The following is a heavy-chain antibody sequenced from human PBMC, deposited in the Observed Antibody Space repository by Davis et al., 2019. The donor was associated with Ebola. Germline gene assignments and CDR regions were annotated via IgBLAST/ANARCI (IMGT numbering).Heavy chain of an antibody. J-gene: IGHJ6*02. D-gene: IGHD4-17*01. CDR2: IWYDETSS. V-gene: IGHV3-33*08. CDR1: GFTFSSYA. Sequence: GGSLRLSCAASGFTFSSYAMNWVRQAPGKGLEWVATIWYDETSSYYADSVKGRFTISRDDSKNTLYLQMNSLRAEDTAAYYCARDSDYGYYHGMDVWGQGTTVTVSS. CDR3: ARDSDYGYYHGMDV.